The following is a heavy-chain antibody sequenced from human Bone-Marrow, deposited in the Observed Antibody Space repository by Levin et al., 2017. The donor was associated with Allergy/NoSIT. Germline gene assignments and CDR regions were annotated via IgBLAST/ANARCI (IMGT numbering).Heavy chain of an antibody. Sequence: GGSLRLSCAASGFTFSTHWMYWVRQTPGKGLVWVSRIKAEASATTYADSVKGRFTISRDNAKNTLYLQMNSLRAEDTAVYFCARGGPKGTADYWGQGTLVTVSA. CDR1: GFTFSTHW. CDR3: ARGGPKGTADY. J-gene: IGHJ4*02. V-gene: IGHV3-74*01. CDR2: IKAEASAT. D-gene: IGHD3-10*01.